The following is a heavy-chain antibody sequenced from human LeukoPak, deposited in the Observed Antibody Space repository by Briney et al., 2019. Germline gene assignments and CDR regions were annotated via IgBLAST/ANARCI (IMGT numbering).Heavy chain of an antibody. Sequence: GGSLRLSCEVSGFTFSDYWMNWVRQAPGKGLEWVASIKQDGSDKSYVDSVKGRFTISRDNAKNSQYLQLSSLRVEDTAVYYCARDGTAPGLYFDLWGQGTLVTVSS. V-gene: IGHV3-7*01. D-gene: IGHD6-13*01. J-gene: IGHJ4*01. CDR2: IKQDGSDK. CDR1: GFTFSDYW. CDR3: ARDGTAPGLYFDL.